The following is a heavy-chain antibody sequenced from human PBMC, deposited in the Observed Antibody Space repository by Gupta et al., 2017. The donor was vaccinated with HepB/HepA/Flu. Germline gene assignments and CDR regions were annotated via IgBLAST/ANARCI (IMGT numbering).Heavy chain of an antibody. Sequence: EVQLVESGGVVVQPGGSLRLSCAASGFTFDDYTMHWVRQAPGKGLEWVSLISWDGGSTYYADSVKGRFTISRDNSKNSLYLQMNSLRTEDTALYYCAKDIVPLLDDAFDIWGQGTMVTVSS. J-gene: IGHJ3*02. V-gene: IGHV3-43*01. CDR2: ISWDGGST. CDR3: AKDIVPLLDDAFDI. CDR1: GFTFDDYT.